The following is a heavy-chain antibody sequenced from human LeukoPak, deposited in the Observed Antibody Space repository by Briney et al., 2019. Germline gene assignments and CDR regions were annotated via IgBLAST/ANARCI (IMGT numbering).Heavy chain of an antibody. D-gene: IGHD4/OR15-4a*01. CDR2: IKQDGSEK. Sequence: GGSLRLSCAASGFTFSSYWMSWVRQAPGKGREWVANIKQDGSEKYYVDSVKGRFTMSRDNAKNSLYLQMNSMRAEDTAVYYCATDMTMDQGSGLFDYWGQGTLVTVSS. V-gene: IGHV3-7*01. CDR1: GFTFSSYW. J-gene: IGHJ4*02. CDR3: ATDMTMDQGSGLFDY.